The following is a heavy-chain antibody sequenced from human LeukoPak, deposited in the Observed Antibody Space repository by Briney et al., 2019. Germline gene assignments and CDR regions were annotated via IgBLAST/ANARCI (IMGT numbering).Heavy chain of an antibody. CDR3: ANTMVRGVIPNDY. CDR2: ISYDGSNK. CDR1: GFTFSSYA. V-gene: IGHV3-30-3*01. D-gene: IGHD3-10*01. J-gene: IGHJ4*02. Sequence: GGSLRLSCAASGFTFSSYAMHWVRQAPGKGLEWVAVISYDGSNKYYADSVKGRFTISRDNSKNTLYLQMNSLRAEDTAVYYCANTMVRGVIPNDYWGQGTLVTVSS.